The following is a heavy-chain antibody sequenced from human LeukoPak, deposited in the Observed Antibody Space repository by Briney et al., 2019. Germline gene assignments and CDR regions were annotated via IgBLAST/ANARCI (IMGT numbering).Heavy chain of an antibody. Sequence: SEIQSLTCIVSGGSIRTSSYYWGWIRQTPGKGLEWIGSIHYSGSTYYNPSLKSRVTISVESTQFSLNLMSVTPADTATYYCARDDAASYYSWFGTWGQGILVTVSS. V-gene: IGHV4-39*07. D-gene: IGHD1-26*01. CDR2: IHYSGST. CDR1: GGSIRTSSYY. J-gene: IGHJ5*02. CDR3: ARDDAASYYSWFGT.